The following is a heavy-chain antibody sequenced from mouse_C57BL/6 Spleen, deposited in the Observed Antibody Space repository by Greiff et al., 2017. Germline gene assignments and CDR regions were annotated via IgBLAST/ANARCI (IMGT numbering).Heavy chain of an antibody. D-gene: IGHD2-4*01. CDR1: GFTFSSYT. CDR3: ARQYDYDWGHFDY. Sequence: DVMLVESGGGLVKPGGSLKLSCAASGFTFSSYTMSWVRQTPEKRLEWVATISGGGGNTYYPDSVKGRFTISRDNAKNTLYLQMSSLRSEDTALYYCARQYDYDWGHFDYWGQGTTLTVSS. J-gene: IGHJ2*01. V-gene: IGHV5-9*01. CDR2: ISGGGGNT.